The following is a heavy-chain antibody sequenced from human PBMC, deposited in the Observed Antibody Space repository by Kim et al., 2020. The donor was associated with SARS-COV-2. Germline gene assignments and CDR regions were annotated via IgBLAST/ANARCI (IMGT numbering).Heavy chain of an antibody. CDR1: GYTFTSYY. J-gene: IGHJ6*03. D-gene: IGHD3-3*01. Sequence: SVKVSCKASGYTFTSYYMHWVRQAPGQGLEWMGIINPSGGSTSYAQKFQGRVTMTRDTSTSTVYMELSSLRSEDTAVYYCARRGRITIFGVVITDYYYMDVWGKGTTVTVSS. CDR3: ARRGRITIFGVVITDYYYMDV. CDR2: INPSGGST. V-gene: IGHV1-46*01.